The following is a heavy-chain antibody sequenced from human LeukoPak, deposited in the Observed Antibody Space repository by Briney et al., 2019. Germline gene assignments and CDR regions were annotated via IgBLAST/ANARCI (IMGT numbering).Heavy chain of an antibody. CDR1: GYTFTSYG. V-gene: IGHV1-18*01. CDR2: ISAYNGNT. J-gene: IGHJ6*03. CDR3: ARVEDSSGYYTGPYYYYYMDV. Sequence: ASVKVSCKASGYTFTSYGISWVRQALGQGLEWMGWISAYNGNTNYAQKLQGRVTMTTDTSTSTAYMELRSLRSDDTAVYYCARVEDSSGYYTGPYYYYYMDVWGKGTTVTVSS. D-gene: IGHD3-22*01.